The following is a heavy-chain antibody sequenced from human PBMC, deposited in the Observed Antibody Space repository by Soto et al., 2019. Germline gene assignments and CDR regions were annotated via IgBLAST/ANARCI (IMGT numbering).Heavy chain of an antibody. CDR2: IYYSGST. CDR1: GGSISSGDYY. V-gene: IGHV4-30-4*01. D-gene: IGHD1-20*01. Sequence: QVQLQESGPGLVKPSQTLSLTCTVSGGSISSGDYYWSWIRQPPGKGLEWSGYIYYSGSTYYNPSRKSRVTIALDASKNQVSLKLSSVTAADTAVYYCARALNWNGHNWFDPWGQGTLVTVSS. J-gene: IGHJ5*02. CDR3: ARALNWNGHNWFDP.